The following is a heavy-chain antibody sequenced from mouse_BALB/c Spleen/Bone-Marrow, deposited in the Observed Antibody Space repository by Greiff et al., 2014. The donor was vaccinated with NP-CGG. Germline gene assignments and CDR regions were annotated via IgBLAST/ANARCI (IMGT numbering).Heavy chain of an antibody. Sequence: EVQLQQSGPELVNPGASIKISCKASGYTFTDYNIHWVKQSHGKSLEWIGYIYPYNGATDYNQKFNIKATLTVDKSSSTAYMELRSLTSEDSTVYYCAREGGHYDAMDYWGQGTSVTVSS. V-gene: IGHV1S29*02. J-gene: IGHJ4*01. CDR2: IYPYNGAT. D-gene: IGHD1-2*01. CDR3: AREGGHYDAMDY. CDR1: GYTFTDYN.